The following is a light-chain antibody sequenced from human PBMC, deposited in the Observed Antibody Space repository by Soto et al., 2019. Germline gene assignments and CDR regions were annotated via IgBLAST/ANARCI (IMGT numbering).Light chain of an antibody. V-gene: IGLV1-40*01. CDR3: QSYDSSLSGSV. Sequence: QSVLTQPPSVSGAPGQRVTISCTWSSSNIGAGYDVHWYQQLPGTAPKLLIYGNSNRPSGVPDRFSGSKSGTSAPLAITGLQAEDEADYYCQSYDSSLSGSVFGGGTKLTVL. J-gene: IGLJ2*01. CDR2: GNS. CDR1: SSNIGAGYD.